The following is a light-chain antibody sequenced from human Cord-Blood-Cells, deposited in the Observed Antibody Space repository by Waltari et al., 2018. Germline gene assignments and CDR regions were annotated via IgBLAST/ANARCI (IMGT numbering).Light chain of an antibody. V-gene: IGLV2-18*02. Sequence: QSALTQPPSVSGSPGQSDTISSTGTSSDVGSYNRVSWYQQPPGPAPKRMIDEVSNRPSGVPDRFSGYKSGNTASLTISGLQAEDEADYYCSSYTSSSTVVFGGGTKLTVL. CDR1: SSDVGSYNR. CDR2: EVS. J-gene: IGLJ2*01. CDR3: SSYTSSSTVV.